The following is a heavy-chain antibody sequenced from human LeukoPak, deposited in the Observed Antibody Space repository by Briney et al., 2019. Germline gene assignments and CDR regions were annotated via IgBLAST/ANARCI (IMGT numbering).Heavy chain of an antibody. CDR1: GFIFSDFD. CDR3: GRQVNDYYGGKSGLDY. V-gene: IGHV3-48*02. CDR2: ISTGSRTI. Sequence: PGGSLRLSCAASGFIFSDFDMNWVRQAPGKGLEWVSSISTGSRTISYADSVKGRFTISRDSAKNSLYLQMNSLRDEDTAVYYCGRQVNDYYGGKSGLDYWGQGTPVTVSS. J-gene: IGHJ4*02. D-gene: IGHD4-23*01.